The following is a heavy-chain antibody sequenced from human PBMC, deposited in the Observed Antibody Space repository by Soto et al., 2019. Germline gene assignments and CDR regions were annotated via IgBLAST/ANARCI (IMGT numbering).Heavy chain of an antibody. CDR2: ISYDGSNK. V-gene: IGHV3-30-3*01. J-gene: IGHJ6*02. D-gene: IGHD6-13*01. CDR1: GFTFSSYA. Sequence: QVQLVESGGGVVQPGRSLRLSCAASGFTFSSYAMHWVRQAPGKGLEWVAVISYDGSNKYYADSVKGRFTISRDNSKNTLYLQMNSLRAEDTAVYYCASGSSRTISIDVWGQGTTVTVSS. CDR3: ASGSSRTISIDV.